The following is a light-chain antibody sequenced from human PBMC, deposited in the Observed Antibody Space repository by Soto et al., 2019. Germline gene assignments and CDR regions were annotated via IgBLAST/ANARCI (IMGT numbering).Light chain of an antibody. Sequence: QSVLTQPPSASGTPGQRVTISCSGSISNIGSNYVYWYQQLPGTAPKLLIYRNNQRPSGVPDRFSGSKSGTSASLAISGLRSEDEADYYCPAWDDSLSGYVFGTGTKLTVL. CDR2: RNN. CDR1: ISNIGSNY. CDR3: PAWDDSLSGYV. V-gene: IGLV1-47*01. J-gene: IGLJ1*01.